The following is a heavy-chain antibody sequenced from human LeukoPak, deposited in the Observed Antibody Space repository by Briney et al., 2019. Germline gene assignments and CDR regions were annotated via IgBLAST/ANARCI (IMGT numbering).Heavy chain of an antibody. CDR3: ASGNYYYYYYYMDV. D-gene: IGHD1-7*01. CDR2: MNPNSGNT. V-gene: IGHV1-8*02. J-gene: IGHJ6*03. Sequence: ASVKVSCKASGGTFSSYAISWVRQATGQGLEWMGWMNPNSGNTGYAQEFQGRVTMTRNTSISTAYMELSSLRSEDTAVYYCASGNYYYYYYYMDVWGKGTTVTISS. CDR1: GGTFSSYA.